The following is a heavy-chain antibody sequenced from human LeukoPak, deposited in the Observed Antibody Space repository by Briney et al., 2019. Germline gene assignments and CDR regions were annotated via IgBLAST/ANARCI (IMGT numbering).Heavy chain of an antibody. CDR3: AKGYQRTPGRGALDH. V-gene: IGHV3-53*01. CDR1: GFTVSSNF. CDR2: IYSGGGT. D-gene: IGHD1-26*01. Sequence: GGSLRLSCAASGFTVSSNFVSWVRQAPGKGLEWVSVIYSGGGTFYADSVKGRFTLSRDNSKNTLYLQMNNLRAEDTAVYYCAKGYQRTPGRGALDHWGQGTLVTVSS. J-gene: IGHJ4*02.